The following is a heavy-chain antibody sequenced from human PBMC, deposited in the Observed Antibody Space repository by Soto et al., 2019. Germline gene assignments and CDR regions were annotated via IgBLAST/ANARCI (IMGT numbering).Heavy chain of an antibody. V-gene: IGHV4-34*01. CDR3: ARVVTMVRGVRPIYFDY. D-gene: IGHD3-10*01. J-gene: IGHJ4*02. CDR1: GGSFSGYY. CDR2: INHSGST. Sequence: SESLSLTCAVYGGSFSGYYWSWIRQPPGKGLEWIGEINHSGSTNYNPSLKSRVTISVDTSKNQFSLKLSSVTAADTAVYYCARVVTMVRGVRPIYFDYCGQGTLVTVSS.